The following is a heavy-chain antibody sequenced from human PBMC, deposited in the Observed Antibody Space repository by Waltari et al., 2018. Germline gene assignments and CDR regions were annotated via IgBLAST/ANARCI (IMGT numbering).Heavy chain of an antibody. CDR1: GGSISSSSYY. Sequence: QLQLQESGPGLVKPSETLSLTCTVSGGSISSSSYYWGWIRQPPGKGLEWIGSIYYSGSPLYNPSPKSASPLSVNKSKDQVPPKLGSGTGGEPGFDYFARPGIGSWGDDAFDIWGQGTMVTVSS. V-gene: IGHV4-39*01. CDR2: IYYSGSP. CDR3: ARPGIGSWGDDAFDI. D-gene: IGHD1-26*01. J-gene: IGHJ3*02.